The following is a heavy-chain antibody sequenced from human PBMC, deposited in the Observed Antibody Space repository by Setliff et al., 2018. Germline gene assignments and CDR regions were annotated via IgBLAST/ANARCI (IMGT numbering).Heavy chain of an antibody. D-gene: IGHD3-16*01. CDR2: IMGDGGFR. Sequence: PGGSLRLSCAASGFTFNNYGMTWVRQAPGKWLEWVSIIMGDGGFRYYGDSVKDRFIISRDNPRSTVYLQRNRLKVEDTAVYYCARDGGEYWGQGTLVTVSS. V-gene: IGHV3-23*01. J-gene: IGHJ4*02. CDR3: ARDGGEY. CDR1: GFTFNNYG.